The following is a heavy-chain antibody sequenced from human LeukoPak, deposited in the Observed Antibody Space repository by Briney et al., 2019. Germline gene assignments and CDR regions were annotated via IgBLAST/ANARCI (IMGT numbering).Heavy chain of an antibody. Sequence: SGTLSLTCAVSGGSISSSNWWSWVRQPPGKGLEWIGEIYHSGSTNYNPSLKSRVTISVDKSKNQFSLRLSSVTAADTAVYYCVRVKRWQQLITGFDYWGQGTLVTVSS. CDR3: VRVKRWQQLITGFDY. CDR1: GGSISSSNW. J-gene: IGHJ4*02. D-gene: IGHD6-13*01. CDR2: IYHSGST. V-gene: IGHV4-4*02.